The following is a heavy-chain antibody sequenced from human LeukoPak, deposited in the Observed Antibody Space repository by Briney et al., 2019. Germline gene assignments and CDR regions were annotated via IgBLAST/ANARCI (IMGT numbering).Heavy chain of an antibody. J-gene: IGHJ3*02. Sequence: GGSLRLSCVVSGFTFSSYAMNWVRQTAGKGLEWVSFISSSSTYIYYADSVKGRFTISRDNAKNSLYLQMNSLRAEDTALYYCARLNYGGNPGAFDIWGQGTMVTVSS. D-gene: IGHD4-23*01. CDR2: ISSSSTYI. CDR1: GFTFSSYA. V-gene: IGHV3-21*05. CDR3: ARLNYGGNPGAFDI.